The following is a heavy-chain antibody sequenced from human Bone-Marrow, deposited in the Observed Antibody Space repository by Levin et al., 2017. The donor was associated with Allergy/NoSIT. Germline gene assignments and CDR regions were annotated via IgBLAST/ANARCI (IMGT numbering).Heavy chain of an antibody. CDR3: ARESVYYGSGSWIDC. Sequence: SETLSLTCTVSGESISSSGFYWTWIRQYPGKGLEWIGHIYYLGNTSYNPSLKSRVSISEDRSKNQFSLKLDSVTAADTAVYYCARESVYYGSGSWIDCWGQGTLVTVSS. J-gene: IGHJ4*02. V-gene: IGHV4-31*02. D-gene: IGHD3-10*01. CDR2: IYYLGNT. CDR1: GESISSSGFY.